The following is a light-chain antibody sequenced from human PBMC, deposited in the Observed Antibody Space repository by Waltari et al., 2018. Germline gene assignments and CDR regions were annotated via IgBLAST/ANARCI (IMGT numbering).Light chain of an antibody. CDR1: QSLLHSKGDWS. V-gene: IGKV2-28*01. CDR3: MQLRQFPYT. Sequence: DIVMTQSPLSLPVSPGEPASISCRSSQSLLHSKGDWSLDWYVRKPGQSPQRLIYLGSSRASGVPDRFRGSGSGTDFALKISRVQAEDVGIYYCMQLRQFPYTFGPGTKLEIK. J-gene: IGKJ2*01. CDR2: LGS.